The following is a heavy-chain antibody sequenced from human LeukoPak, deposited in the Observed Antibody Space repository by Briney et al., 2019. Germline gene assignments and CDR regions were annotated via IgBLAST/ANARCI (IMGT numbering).Heavy chain of an antibody. CDR1: GFTFSSYG. Sequence: GGSLRLSCAASGFTFSSYGMHWVRQAPGKGLEWVAVISYDGSNKYYADSVKGRFTISRDNSENTLYLQMNSLRAEDTAVYYCAKDIAAAGNRFDYWGQGTLVTVSS. CDR2: ISYDGSNK. J-gene: IGHJ4*02. V-gene: IGHV3-30*18. CDR3: AKDIAAAGNRFDY. D-gene: IGHD6-13*01.